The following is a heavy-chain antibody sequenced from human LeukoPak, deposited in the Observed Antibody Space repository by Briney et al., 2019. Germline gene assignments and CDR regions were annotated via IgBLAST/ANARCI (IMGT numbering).Heavy chain of an antibody. D-gene: IGHD6-19*01. J-gene: IGHJ4*02. Sequence: GGSLRLSCAASGFTFSSYAMSWVRQAPGKGLEWVSGISGSGGSTYYADSVKGRFTISRDNSKNTLYLQMNSLRAEDTAVYYCAKFTFVAVAGTNFDYWGQGTPVTVSS. CDR1: GFTFSSYA. CDR3: AKFTFVAVAGTNFDY. V-gene: IGHV3-23*01. CDR2: ISGSGGST.